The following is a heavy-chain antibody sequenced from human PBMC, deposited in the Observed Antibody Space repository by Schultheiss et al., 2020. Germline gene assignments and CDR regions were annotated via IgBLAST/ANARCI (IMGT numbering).Heavy chain of an antibody. D-gene: IGHD2-21*02. J-gene: IGHJ4*02. CDR1: GFTFSPYS. Sequence: GRSLRLSCAASGFTFSPYSMNWVRQAPGKGLEWVSAISGSGGSTYYADSVKGRFTISRDNAKNSLYLQMNSLRAEDTALYYCAKDRTEAYCGGDCYPYFDYWGQGTLVTGSS. CDR2: ISGSGGST. CDR3: AKDRTEAYCGGDCYPYFDY. V-gene: IGHV3-21*04.